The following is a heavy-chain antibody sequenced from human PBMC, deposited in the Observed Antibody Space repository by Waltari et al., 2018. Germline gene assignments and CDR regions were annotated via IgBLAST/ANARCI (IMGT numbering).Heavy chain of an antibody. CDR1: GGSCSGYY. J-gene: IGHJ4*02. CDR3: ATRTTVTYYFDY. CDR2: INHSGST. D-gene: IGHD4-17*01. Sequence: QVQLQQWGAGLLKPSETLSLTCAVYGGSCSGYYWSWTRQPPGKGLEWIGEINHSGSTNYNPSLKSRVTISVDTSKNQFSLKLSSVTAADTAVYYSATRTTVTYYFDYWGQGTLVTVSS. V-gene: IGHV4-34*01.